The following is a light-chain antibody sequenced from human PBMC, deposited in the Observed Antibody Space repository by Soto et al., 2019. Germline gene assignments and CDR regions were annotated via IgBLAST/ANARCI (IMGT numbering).Light chain of an antibody. Sequence: QSVLTQPPSVSGAPGQRVTISCTGTSSNIGARYDVHWYQQFPGTAPTLLIYTNNNRPSGVPDRFSGSKSGTSASLAITGLQAEDEADYYCQSYDSGLSGWEFGGGTKLTVL. V-gene: IGLV1-40*01. J-gene: IGLJ3*02. CDR1: SSNIGARYD. CDR2: TNN. CDR3: QSYDSGLSGWE.